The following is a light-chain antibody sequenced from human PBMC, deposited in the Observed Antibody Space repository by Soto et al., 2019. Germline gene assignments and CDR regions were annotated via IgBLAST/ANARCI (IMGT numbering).Light chain of an antibody. CDR3: QQRSNWPT. V-gene: IGKV3-11*01. Sequence: IVLTQSPSTLSLFPGERATLSCRASQSVSSYLAWYQQKPGQAPRLLIYDASNRATGIPARFSGSGSGTDFTLTISSLEPEDFAVYYCQQRSNWPTFGQGRLLEVK. J-gene: IGKJ5*01. CDR2: DAS. CDR1: QSVSSY.